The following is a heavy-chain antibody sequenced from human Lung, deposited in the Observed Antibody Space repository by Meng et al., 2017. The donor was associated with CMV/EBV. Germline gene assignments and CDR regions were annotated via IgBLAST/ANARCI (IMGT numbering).Heavy chain of an antibody. Sequence: ASXKISWKGSGYSFTSYWIGWVRHMPGKGLEWMGIIYPGDSDTIYSPSCQGQVTISADNSISTAYLQWNSLSASDTAMYYCARLLAKDFDYWGQGTLVTVSS. CDR1: GYSFTSYW. V-gene: IGHV5-51*01. CDR2: IYPGDSDT. J-gene: IGHJ4*02. CDR3: ARLLAKDFDY.